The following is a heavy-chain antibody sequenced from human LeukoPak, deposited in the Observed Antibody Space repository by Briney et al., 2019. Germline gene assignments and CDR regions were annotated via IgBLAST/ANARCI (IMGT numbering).Heavy chain of an antibody. D-gene: IGHD6-6*01. CDR2: IKTSVDSA. Sequence: VASVKVSCKASGYTVTNYFIHWVRQAPGQGLEWMGLIKTSVDSASYAQSFQGRVTMTRDTSTSTVYMELSSLKSEDMAVYYCARYSRSSRLDYWGQGTLVPVSS. J-gene: IGHJ4*02. CDR3: ARYSRSSRLDY. V-gene: IGHV1-46*01. CDR1: GYTVTNYF.